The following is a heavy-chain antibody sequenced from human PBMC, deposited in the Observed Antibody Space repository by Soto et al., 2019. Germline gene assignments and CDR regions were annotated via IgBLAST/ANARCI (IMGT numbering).Heavy chain of an antibody. CDR1: EFTFSNYG. J-gene: IGHJ6*02. V-gene: IGHV3-33*01. D-gene: IGHD3-10*01. Sequence: QVQLVESGGGVVQPGRSLRLSCAASEFTFSNYGMHWVRQAPGKGLAWVAVILNDGSNRYHADSVKDRVTISRDNSKNTLYLQMNSLRAEDTAVYYCARDDEYSGNGMDVWGQGTTVTVS. CDR2: ILNDGSNR. CDR3: ARDDEYSGNGMDV.